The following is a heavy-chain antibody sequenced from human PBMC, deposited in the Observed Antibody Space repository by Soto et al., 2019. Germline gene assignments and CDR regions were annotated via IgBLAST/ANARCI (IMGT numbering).Heavy chain of an antibody. CDR1: GYTFTSYG. J-gene: IGHJ5*02. CDR2: ISAYNGNT. Sequence: GASVKVSCKASGYTFTSYGISWVRQAPGQGLEWMGWISAYNGNTNYAQKLQGRVTMTTDTSTSTAYMELRSLRSDDTAVYYCARDLGERELSSMWFDHWGQGPLVTVSS. V-gene: IGHV1-18*01. CDR3: ARDLGERELSSMWFDH. D-gene: IGHD1-26*01.